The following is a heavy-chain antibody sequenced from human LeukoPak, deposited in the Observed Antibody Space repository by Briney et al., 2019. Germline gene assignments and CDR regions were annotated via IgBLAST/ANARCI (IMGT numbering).Heavy chain of an antibody. Sequence: SETLSLTCKVSNYAFGSDLHSSWIRQSPGRGLEWIASIYQSGHAYYSPSLKSRVLISFDTSKTELSQKINSVTATDTALYYCASLRFGDSYFDFWGQGTQVTVSS. J-gene: IGHJ4*02. CDR1: NYAFGSDLH. D-gene: IGHD3-10*01. CDR2: IYQSGHA. CDR3: ASLRFGDSYFDF. V-gene: IGHV4-38-2*02.